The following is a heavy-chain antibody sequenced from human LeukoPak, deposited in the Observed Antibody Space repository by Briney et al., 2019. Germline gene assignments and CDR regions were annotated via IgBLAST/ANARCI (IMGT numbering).Heavy chain of an antibody. CDR1: GGSFSGYY. Sequence: PSETLSLTCAVYGGSFSGYYWSWIRQPPGKGLEWIGEINHSGSTNYNPSLKSRVTISVDTSKNQFSLKLSSVTAADTAVYYCARGRRIAAAGTGYFDYWGREPWSPSPQ. D-gene: IGHD6-13*01. V-gene: IGHV4-34*01. CDR2: INHSGST. J-gene: IGHJ4*02. CDR3: ARGRRIAAAGTGYFDY.